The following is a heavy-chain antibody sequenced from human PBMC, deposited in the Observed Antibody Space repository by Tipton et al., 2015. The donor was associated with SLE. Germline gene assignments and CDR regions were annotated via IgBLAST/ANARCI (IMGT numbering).Heavy chain of an antibody. Sequence: GLVKPSETLSLTCTVSGGSISSYYWSWIRQPPGKGLEWIGYIYYSGSTNYNPTLKSRVTISVDTSKNQFSLKLSSVTAADTTVYYCARRLTPYSGYDYFDYCSQGTLVTVSS. D-gene: IGHD5-12*01. CDR3: ARRLTPYSGYDYFDY. CDR2: IYYSGST. V-gene: IGHV4-59*08. J-gene: IGHJ4*02. CDR1: GGSISSYY.